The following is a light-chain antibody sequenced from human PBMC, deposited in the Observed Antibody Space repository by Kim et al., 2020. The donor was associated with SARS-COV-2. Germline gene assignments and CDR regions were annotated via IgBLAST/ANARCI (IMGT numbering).Light chain of an antibody. V-gene: IGLV2-14*04. CDR2: DVS. CDR1: SSDVGGYNS. CDR3: SSYTSSNTWV. J-gene: IGLJ3*02. Sequence: GPSITISCTGTSSDVGGYNSVSWYQQHPGKAPKVMIYDVSKRPSGVSNRFSGSKSGNTASLTISGLQAEDEVDYYCSSYTSSNTWVFGGGTQLTVL.